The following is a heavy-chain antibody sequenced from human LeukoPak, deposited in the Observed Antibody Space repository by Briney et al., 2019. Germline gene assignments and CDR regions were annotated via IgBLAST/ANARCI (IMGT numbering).Heavy chain of an antibody. J-gene: IGHJ4*02. V-gene: IGHV3-48*03. D-gene: IGHD3-22*01. Sequence: GGSLRLSCAASGFTFSSYEMNWVRQAPGKGLEWVSYISSSGSTIYYADSVKGRFTISRDNAKNSLYLQMNSLRAEDTAVYYCARGTDSSGYYDYWGQGTLVTVSS. CDR1: GFTFSSYE. CDR3: ARGTDSSGYYDY. CDR2: ISSSGSTI.